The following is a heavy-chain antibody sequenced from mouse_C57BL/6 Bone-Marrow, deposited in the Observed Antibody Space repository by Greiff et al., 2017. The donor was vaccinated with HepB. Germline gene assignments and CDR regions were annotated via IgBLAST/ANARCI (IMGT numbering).Heavy chain of an antibody. CDR3: ARALRLYFDY. V-gene: IGHV1-19*01. J-gene: IGHJ2*01. Sequence: VQLQQSGPVLVKPGASVKMSCKASGYTFTDYYMNWVKQSHGKSLEWIGVINPYNGGTSYNQKFKGKATLTVDKSSSTAYMELNSLTSEDSAVYYCARALRLYFDYWGQGTTLTVSS. CDR1: GYTFTDYY. CDR2: INPYNGGT. D-gene: IGHD1-1*01.